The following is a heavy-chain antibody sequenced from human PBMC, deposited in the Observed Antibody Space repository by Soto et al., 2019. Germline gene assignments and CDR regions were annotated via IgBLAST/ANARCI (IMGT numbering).Heavy chain of an antibody. D-gene: IGHD3-10*01. V-gene: IGHV4-31*03. Sequence: PSETLSLTCTVSGGSISSGGYYWSWIRQHPGKGLEWIGYIYYSGSTYYNPSLKSRVTISVDTSKNQFSLKLSSVTAADTAVYYCARGITMVRGATNTYYFDYWGQGTRVTVSS. CDR1: GGSISSGGYY. J-gene: IGHJ4*02. CDR3: ARGITMVRGATNTYYFDY. CDR2: IYYSGST.